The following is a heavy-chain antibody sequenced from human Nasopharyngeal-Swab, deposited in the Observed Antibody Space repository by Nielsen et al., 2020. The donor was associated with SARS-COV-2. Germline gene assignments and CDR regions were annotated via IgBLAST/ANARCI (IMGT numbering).Heavy chain of an antibody. CDR2: ISGSGGST. V-gene: IGHV3-23*01. Sequence: GESLKISCAASGFTFSSYAMSWVRQAPGKGLEWVSAISGSGGSTYYADSVKGRFTISRDNSKNTLYLQMNSLRAEDTAVYYCAKDTYYDSSGYLLFGYAFDIWGQGTMVTVSS. CDR1: GFTFSSYA. J-gene: IGHJ3*02. D-gene: IGHD3-22*01. CDR3: AKDTYYDSSGYLLFGYAFDI.